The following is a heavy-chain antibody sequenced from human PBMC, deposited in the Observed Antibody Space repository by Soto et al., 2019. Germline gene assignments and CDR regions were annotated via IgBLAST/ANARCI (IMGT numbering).Heavy chain of an antibody. J-gene: IGHJ4*02. CDR1: GYTFTSYG. V-gene: IGHV1-18*01. CDR2: ISAYNGIT. CDR3: ARDYPHRTTDGINGTPFDY. D-gene: IGHD1-20*01. Sequence: QVQLVQSGAEVKKPGASVKVSCKASGYTFTSYGISWVRQAPGQGLEWMGWISAYNGITNYAQKLQGRVTMTTDTTTSTAYMELRSLRSDDTAVYYCARDYPHRTTDGINGTPFDYWGQGTLVTVSS.